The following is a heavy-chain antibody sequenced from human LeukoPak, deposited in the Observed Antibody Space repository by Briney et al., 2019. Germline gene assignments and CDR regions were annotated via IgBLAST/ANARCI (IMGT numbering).Heavy chain of an antibody. CDR2: IYPGDSDT. J-gene: IGHJ4*02. V-gene: IGHV5-51*01. CDR1: GYTFSSYW. Sequence: GESLKISCKGSGYTFSSYWIAWVRQMPGKGLEWMGIIYPGDSDTRYSLSFEGQVTISADKTISTAYLQWNSLKASDTATYYCARYTPDVVVAPSAQFDYWGQGTLVTVSS. D-gene: IGHD2-2*01. CDR3: ARYTPDVVVAPSAQFDY.